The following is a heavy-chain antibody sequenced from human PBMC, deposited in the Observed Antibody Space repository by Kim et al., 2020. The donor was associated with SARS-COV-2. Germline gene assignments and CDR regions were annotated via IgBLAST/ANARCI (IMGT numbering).Heavy chain of an antibody. D-gene: IGHD3-22*01. Sequence: KSRVTISVDTSKNQFSLKLSSVTAADTAVYYCARDKHYDSSGYYSVYFDYWGQGTLVTVSS. V-gene: IGHV4-39*07. J-gene: IGHJ4*02. CDR3: ARDKHYDSSGYYSVYFDY.